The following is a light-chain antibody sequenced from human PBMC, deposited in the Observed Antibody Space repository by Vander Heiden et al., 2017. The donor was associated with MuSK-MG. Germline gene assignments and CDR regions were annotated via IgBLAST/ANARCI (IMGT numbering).Light chain of an antibody. CDR2: EVS. J-gene: IGLJ3*02. CDR1: SRDVGGYNY. Sequence: QSALTQPPSASGPPGQPVTSSCTGTSRDVGGYNYVSWYQQHPANAPQLLIYEVSNRPSGVPARFSGSTSGNTASLTVSGLQAEDEADYYCSSYAGSNNFRVFGGGTKLTVL. V-gene: IGLV2-8*01. CDR3: SSYAGSNNFRV.